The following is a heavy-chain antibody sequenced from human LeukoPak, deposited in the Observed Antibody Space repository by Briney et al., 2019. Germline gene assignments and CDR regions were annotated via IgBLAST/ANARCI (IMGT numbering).Heavy chain of an antibody. CDR1: GYTFTSYG. D-gene: IGHD2-2*01. V-gene: IGHV1-18*01. CDR2: ISAYNGNT. CDR3: ARLGYCSSTSCYLTGFRVSYYYYGMDV. Sequence: ASVKVSCKASGYTFTSYGISWVRQAPGQGLEWMGWISAYNGNTNYAQKLQGRVTMTTDTSTSTAYMELRSLRSDDTAVYYCARLGYCSSTSCYLTGFRVSYYYYGMDVWGQGTTVTVSS. J-gene: IGHJ6*02.